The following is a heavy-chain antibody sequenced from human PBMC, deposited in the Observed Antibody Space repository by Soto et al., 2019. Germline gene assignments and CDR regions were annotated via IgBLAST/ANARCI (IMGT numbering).Heavy chain of an antibody. CDR1: GYTFTSSD. CDR3: ASPLNYYDSSGYYIY. J-gene: IGHJ4*02. D-gene: IGHD3-22*01. Sequence: GASVKVSCKASGYTFTSSDINWVRQAPGQGLEWMGWMNPNTGNSGFAQKFQGRVTMTSDTSISTAYMELSSLRSEDSAVYYCASPLNYYDSSGYYIYWGQGTLVTVSS. CDR2: MNPNTGNS. V-gene: IGHV1-8*01.